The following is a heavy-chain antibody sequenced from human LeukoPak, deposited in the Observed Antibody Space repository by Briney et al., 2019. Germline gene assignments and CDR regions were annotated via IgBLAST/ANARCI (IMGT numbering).Heavy chain of an antibody. Sequence: PSETLSLTCTVSGGSISSSSYYWGWIRQPPGKGLEWIGSIYYSGSTYYNPSLKSRVTISVDTSKNQFSLKLSSVTAADTAVYYCAVTRMYYDFWSGFFDPWGQGTLVIVSS. CDR3: AVTRMYYDFWSGFFDP. J-gene: IGHJ5*02. V-gene: IGHV4-39*07. D-gene: IGHD3-3*01. CDR1: GGSISSSSYY. CDR2: IYYSGST.